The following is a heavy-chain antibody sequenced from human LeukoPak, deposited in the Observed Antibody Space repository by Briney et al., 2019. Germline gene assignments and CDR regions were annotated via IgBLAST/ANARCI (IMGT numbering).Heavy chain of an antibody. CDR1: GFTFSSYA. J-gene: IGHJ4*02. CDR2: ISGSGGST. Sequence: GGSLRLSCAASGFTFSSYAMSWVRQAPGKGLEWVSAISGSGGSTYYADSVKGRFTISRDNSKNTLYLQMNSLRAEDTAVYYCAKEDGVITMIVVAPELYFDYWGQGTLVTVSS. CDR3: AKEDGVITMIVVAPELYFDY. V-gene: IGHV3-23*01. D-gene: IGHD3-22*01.